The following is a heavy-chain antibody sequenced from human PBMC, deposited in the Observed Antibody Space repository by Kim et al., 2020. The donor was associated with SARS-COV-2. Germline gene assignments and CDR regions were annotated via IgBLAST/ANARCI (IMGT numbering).Heavy chain of an antibody. J-gene: IGHJ4*02. CDR3: ARHPNYYDSSGYYSG. V-gene: IGHV1-69*13. Sequence: SVKVSCKASGGTFSSYAISWVRQAPGQGLEWMGGIIPIFGTANYAQKFQGRVTITADESTSTAYMELSSLRSEDTAVYYCARHPNYYDSSGYYSGWGQGTLVTVSS. CDR2: IIPIFGTA. D-gene: IGHD3-22*01. CDR1: GGTFSSYA.